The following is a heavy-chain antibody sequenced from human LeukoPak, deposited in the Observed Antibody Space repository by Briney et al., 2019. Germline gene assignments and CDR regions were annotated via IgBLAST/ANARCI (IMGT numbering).Heavy chain of an antibody. Sequence: ASVKVSCKVSGYTLTELSMHWVRQAPGKGLEWMGGFDPEDGETIYAQKFQGRVTMTRDTSISTAYMELSRLRSDDTAVYYCARVIRSSSPFDYWGQGTLVTVSS. D-gene: IGHD6-6*01. V-gene: IGHV1-24*01. CDR2: FDPEDGET. CDR3: ARVIRSSSPFDY. J-gene: IGHJ4*02. CDR1: GYTLTELS.